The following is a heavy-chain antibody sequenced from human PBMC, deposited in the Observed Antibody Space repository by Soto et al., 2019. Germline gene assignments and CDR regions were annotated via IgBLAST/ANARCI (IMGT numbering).Heavy chain of an antibody. V-gene: IGHV4-61*01. CDR2: IYYSGST. CDR3: AREGFWSGPTDY. J-gene: IGHJ4*02. D-gene: IGHD3-3*01. Sequence: SETLSLTCTVPGGSVSSGSYYWSWIRQPPGKGLEWIGYIYYSGSTNYNPSLKSRVTISVDTSKNQFSLKLSSVTAADTAVYYCAREGFWSGPTDYWGQGTLVTVSS. CDR1: GGSVSSGSYY.